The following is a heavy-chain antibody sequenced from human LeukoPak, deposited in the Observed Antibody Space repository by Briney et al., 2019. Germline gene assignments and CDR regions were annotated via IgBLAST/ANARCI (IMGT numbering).Heavy chain of an antibody. V-gene: IGHV1-2*02. Sequence: ASVKVSCKTSGYTFTDYYMHGVRQAPGQGLEWMGWINPNSGGTNYAQKFYARVTMTRDTAISTAYMELSRLRSDDTAVFYCARSPDILTGENFDYWGQGTLVTVSS. CDR3: ARSPDILTGENFDY. D-gene: IGHD3-9*01. CDR1: GYTFTDYY. J-gene: IGHJ4*02. CDR2: INPNSGGT.